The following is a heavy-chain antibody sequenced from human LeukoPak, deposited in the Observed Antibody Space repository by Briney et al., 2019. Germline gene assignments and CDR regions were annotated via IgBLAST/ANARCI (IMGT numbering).Heavy chain of an antibody. V-gene: IGHV4-4*07. D-gene: IGHD6-13*01. J-gene: IGHJ4*02. CDR1: GGSISSYY. Sequence: PSETLSLTCTVSGGSISSYYWSWVRQPAGEGLEWIGRISTGGSTDYNPSLESRLTMSVDTSKNQFSLWLSSVTAADTAVYYCARDGSSSWPFDFWGQGTLVTVSS. CDR2: ISTGGST. CDR3: ARDGSSSWPFDF.